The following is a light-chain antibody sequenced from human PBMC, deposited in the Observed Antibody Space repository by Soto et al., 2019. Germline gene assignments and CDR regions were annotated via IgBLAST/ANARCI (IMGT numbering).Light chain of an antibody. CDR2: GTS. CDR3: HHAKGWTSR. Sequence: ASPGETVNLSCRASQNISRSLAWYQQKPSQGHSLLIYGTSTRAGGVPARFSGGGSGTEFTLTITSLQSEDFTVYCCHHAKGWTSRFGQRTKAAI. CDR1: QNISRS. V-gene: IGKV3-15*01. J-gene: IGKJ1*01.